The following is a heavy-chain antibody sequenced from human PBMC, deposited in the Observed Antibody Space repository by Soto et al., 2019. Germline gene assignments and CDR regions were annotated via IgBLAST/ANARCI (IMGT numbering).Heavy chain of an antibody. D-gene: IGHD3-9*01. J-gene: IGHJ6*02. CDR2: ISYDGSNK. V-gene: IGHV3-30-3*01. CDR3: ARASGRYYDILTGYPPDGMDV. Sequence: QPGGSLRLSCAASGFTFSSYAMHWVRQAPGKGLEWVAVISYDGSNKYYADSVKGRFTISRDNSKNTLYLQMNSLRAEDTAVYYCARASGRYYDILTGYPPDGMDVWGQGTTVTVSS. CDR1: GFTFSSYA.